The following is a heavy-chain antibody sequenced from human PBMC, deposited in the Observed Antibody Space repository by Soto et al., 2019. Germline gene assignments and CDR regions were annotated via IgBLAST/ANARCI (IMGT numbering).Heavy chain of an antibody. CDR1: GFTFSTYS. V-gene: IGHV3-48*02. D-gene: IGHD5-12*01. CDR3: ARDSAYAFDY. Sequence: EVQLVESGGGLVQPGVSLGLSCAASGFTFSTYSMNWVRQAPGKGLEWVSYISSSRSTIWYADSVKGRFTISRDNAKNSLYLQMNSLRDEDTAVYYCARDSAYAFDYWGQGTLVTVSS. CDR2: ISSSRSTI. J-gene: IGHJ4*02.